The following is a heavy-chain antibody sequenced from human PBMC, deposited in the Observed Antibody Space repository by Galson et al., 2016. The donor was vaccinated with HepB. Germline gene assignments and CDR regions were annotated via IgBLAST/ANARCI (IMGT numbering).Heavy chain of an antibody. Sequence: SLRLSCAASGFTFSDSAMHWVRQASGKGLEWVGRIRSKANSYATAYAASVKGRFTISRDDSNNTAYLQMNSLKTDDTAVYYCTSTSSYYYYYGFDVWGQGTAVIVSS. CDR3: TSTSSYYYYYGFDV. CDR2: IRSKANSYAT. V-gene: IGHV3-73*01. J-gene: IGHJ6*02. CDR1: GFTFSDSA. D-gene: IGHD6-6*01.